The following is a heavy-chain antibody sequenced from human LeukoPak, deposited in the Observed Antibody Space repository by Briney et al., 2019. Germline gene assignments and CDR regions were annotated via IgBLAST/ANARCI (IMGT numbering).Heavy chain of an antibody. CDR2: IIPIFGTA. V-gene: IGHV1-69*05. Sequence: ASVKVSCKASGGTFSSYAISWVRQAPGQGLEWMGGIIPIFGTANYAQKFQGRVTITTDESTSTAYMELSSPRCEETAVYYCASSYGSGSGYYYYYYMDVWGKGTTVTVSS. CDR3: ASSYGSGSGYYYYYYMDV. D-gene: IGHD3-10*01. CDR1: GGTFSSYA. J-gene: IGHJ6*03.